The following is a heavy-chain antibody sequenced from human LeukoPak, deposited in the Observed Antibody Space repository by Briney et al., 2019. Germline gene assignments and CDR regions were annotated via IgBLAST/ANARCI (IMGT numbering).Heavy chain of an antibody. J-gene: IGHJ4*02. CDR3: ARDKVVTAIPNLDY. CDR2: IIPIFGTA. CDR1: GGTFSSYA. Sequence: SVKVSCKASGGTFSSYAISWVRQAPGQGLEWMGGIIPIFGTANYAQKFQGRVTITADESTSTAYMELSSLRSEDTAVYYCARDKVVTAIPNLDYWGQGTLVTVSS. V-gene: IGHV1-69*13. D-gene: IGHD2-21*02.